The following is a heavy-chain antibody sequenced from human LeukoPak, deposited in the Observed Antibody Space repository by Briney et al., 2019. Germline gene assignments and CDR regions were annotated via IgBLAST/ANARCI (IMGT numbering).Heavy chain of an antibody. Sequence: GGSLRLSCAASGFIFSRYWMSWVRQAPGKGLQWVAHIKEDGSERYYLDSVKGRFTIARDDAKNSLYLQMNSLRAEDTALYYCVRAGWELDHWGQGTPVTVSS. D-gene: IGHD1-26*01. V-gene: IGHV3-7*01. CDR2: IKEDGSER. J-gene: IGHJ4*02. CDR1: GFIFSRYW. CDR3: VRAGWELDH.